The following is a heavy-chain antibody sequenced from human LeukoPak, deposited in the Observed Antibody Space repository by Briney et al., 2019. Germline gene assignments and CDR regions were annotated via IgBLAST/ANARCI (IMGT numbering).Heavy chain of an antibody. V-gene: IGHV3-13*01. CDR1: GFTLRNYD. CDR2: IGTEGDT. D-gene: IGHD2-8*02. CDR3: GRGRFVLVPSLERWYFDL. J-gene: IGHJ2*01. Sequence: GGSLRLSCTASGFTLRNYDMHWVRQTTQKGLEWVSGIGTEGDTFYPDAVKGRFTISRENAKNSFYLQMNSLRAGDTAVYYRGRGRFVLVPSLERWYFDLWGRGTLVTVSS.